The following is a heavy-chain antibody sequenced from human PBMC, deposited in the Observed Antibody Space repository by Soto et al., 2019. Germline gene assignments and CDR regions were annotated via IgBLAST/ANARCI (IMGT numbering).Heavy chain of an antibody. J-gene: IGHJ6*03. V-gene: IGHV3-11*01. CDR1: GFTFSDYY. Sequence: QVQLVESGGGLVKPGGSLRLSCAASGFTFSDYYMSWIRQAPGKGLEWVSYISSSGSTIYYPDSVKGRFTISRDNAKNSLYLQMNSLRAEDTAVYYCASRTRPYSPHYYYYYYMDVWGNGTTVTVSS. CDR3: ASRTRPYSPHYYYYYYMDV. D-gene: IGHD1-26*01. CDR2: ISSSGSTI.